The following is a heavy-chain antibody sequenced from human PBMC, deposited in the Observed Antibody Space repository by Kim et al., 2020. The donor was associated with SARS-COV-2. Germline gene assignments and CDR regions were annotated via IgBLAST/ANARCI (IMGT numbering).Heavy chain of an antibody. D-gene: IGHD3-9*01. Sequence: YYNPSLKRRLSMSVDTSENHFSLRLTSATAADTAVYYCARSYDVLTAFASWGQGTLVTVSS. CDR3: ARSYDVLTAFAS. J-gene: IGHJ4*02. V-gene: IGHV4-39*02.